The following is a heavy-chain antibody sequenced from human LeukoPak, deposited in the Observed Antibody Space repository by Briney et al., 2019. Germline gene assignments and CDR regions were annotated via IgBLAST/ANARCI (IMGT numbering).Heavy chain of an antibody. D-gene: IGHD3-22*01. Sequence: ASVKVSCKASGYTFTSYAMHWVRQAPGQRLEWMGWINAGNGNTKYSQKFQGRVTITRDTSASTAYMELSSLRSEDTAVYYCAREGLNYYDSSGYYYWGQGTPVTVSS. J-gene: IGHJ4*02. CDR1: GYTFTSYA. CDR3: AREGLNYYDSSGYYY. CDR2: INAGNGNT. V-gene: IGHV1-3*01.